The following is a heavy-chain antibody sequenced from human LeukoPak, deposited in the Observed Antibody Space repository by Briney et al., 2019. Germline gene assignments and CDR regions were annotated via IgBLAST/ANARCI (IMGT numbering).Heavy chain of an antibody. Sequence: PSETLSLTCTVSGGSISSHYWSWIRQPPGKGLGWIGYIYYSVSTNYNPSLKSRVTISVDTSKNQFSLKLSSVTAADTAVYYCARDGMVHDAFDIWGQGTMVTVSS. J-gene: IGHJ3*02. CDR2: IYYSVST. V-gene: IGHV4-59*11. CDR3: ARDGMVHDAFDI. CDR1: GGSISSHY. D-gene: IGHD3-10*01.